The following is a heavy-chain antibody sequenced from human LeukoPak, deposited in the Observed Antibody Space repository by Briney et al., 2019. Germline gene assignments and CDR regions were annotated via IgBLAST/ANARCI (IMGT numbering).Heavy chain of an antibody. J-gene: IGHJ4*02. V-gene: IGHV5-10-1*01. Sequence: AGESLKISCQVSGYPFTSHWISWVRQMPGKGLEWMGKIDPSDSYTKYSPSFQGHVTISTDKSITTAYLQWSSLKASDTAMYYCARHVGITSASDYWGQGTLVTVSS. CDR3: ARHVGITSASDY. CDR2: IDPSDSYT. D-gene: IGHD1-26*01. CDR1: GYPFTSHW.